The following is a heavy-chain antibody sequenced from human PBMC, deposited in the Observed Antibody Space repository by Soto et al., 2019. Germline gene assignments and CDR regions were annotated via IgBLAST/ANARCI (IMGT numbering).Heavy chain of an antibody. D-gene: IGHD6-19*01. Sequence: HPGGSLRLSCAASAFTFSSYGMHWVRQAPGKGLEWVAVISYDGSNKYYADSVKGRFTISRDNSKNTLYLQMNSLRAEDTAVYYCAIYSSGWYPLDYWGQGT. CDR3: AIYSSGWYPLDY. V-gene: IGHV3-30*03. CDR2: ISYDGSNK. J-gene: IGHJ4*02. CDR1: AFTFSSYG.